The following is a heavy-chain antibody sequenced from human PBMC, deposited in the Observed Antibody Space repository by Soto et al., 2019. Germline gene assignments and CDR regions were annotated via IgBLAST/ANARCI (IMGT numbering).Heavy chain of an antibody. Sequence: PVGSLRLSCAASGFTFSSYGMHWVRQAPGKGLEWVAVISYDGSNKYYADSVKGRFTISRDNSKNTLYLQMNSLRAEDTAVYYCAKRRGSSTSCMDVWGQGTTVTV. CDR2: ISYDGSNK. J-gene: IGHJ6*02. CDR1: GFTFSSYG. CDR3: AKRRGSSTSCMDV. D-gene: IGHD2-2*01. V-gene: IGHV3-30*18.